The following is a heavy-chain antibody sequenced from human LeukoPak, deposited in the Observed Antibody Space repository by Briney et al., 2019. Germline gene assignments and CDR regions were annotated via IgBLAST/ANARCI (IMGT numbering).Heavy chain of an antibody. Sequence: PGGSLRLSCAASGFTFSSYAMSWVRQAPGKGLEWVSAISGSGGSTYYADSVKGRFTISRDNSKNTLYLQMNSLRAEDTAVYYXXXXXXXXXSSGWTNFWGQGTLVTVSS. CDR2: ISGSGGST. J-gene: IGHJ4*02. V-gene: IGHV3-23*01. D-gene: IGHD6-19*01. CDR1: GFTFSSYA. CDR3: XXXXXXXXSSGWTNF.